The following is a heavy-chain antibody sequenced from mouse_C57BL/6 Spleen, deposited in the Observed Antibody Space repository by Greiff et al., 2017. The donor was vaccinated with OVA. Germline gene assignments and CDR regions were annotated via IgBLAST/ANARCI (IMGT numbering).Heavy chain of an antibody. CDR1: GFTFSSYT. J-gene: IGHJ1*03. CDR2: ISGGGGNT. CDR3: ARPSSKRYFDV. Sequence: EVQLVESGGGLVKPGGSLKLSCAASGFTFSSYTMSWVRQTPEKRLEWVATISGGGGNTYYPDSVKGRFTISRDNAKNTLYLQMSSLRSEDTALYYCARPSSKRYFDVWGTGTTVTVSS. V-gene: IGHV5-9*01. D-gene: IGHD2-10*02.